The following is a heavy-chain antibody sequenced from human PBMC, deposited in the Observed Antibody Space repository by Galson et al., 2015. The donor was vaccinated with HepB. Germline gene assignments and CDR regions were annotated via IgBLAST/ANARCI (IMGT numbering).Heavy chain of an antibody. Sequence: SLRLSCAASGFTFSDYYMSWIRQAPGKGLEWVSYISSSGSTIYYADSVKGRFTISRDNAKNSLYLQMNSLRAEDTAVYYCARDGDSSDPYYYYGMDVWGQGTTVPVSS. CDR3: ARDGDSSDPYYYYGMDV. CDR2: ISSSGSTI. D-gene: IGHD6-19*01. CDR1: GFTFSDYY. J-gene: IGHJ6*02. V-gene: IGHV3-11*01.